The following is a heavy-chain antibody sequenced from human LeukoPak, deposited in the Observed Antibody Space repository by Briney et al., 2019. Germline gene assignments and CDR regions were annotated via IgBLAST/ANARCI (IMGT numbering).Heavy chain of an antibody. CDR1: GGSISSYY. Sequence: SETLSLTCTVSGGSISSYYWSWIRQPPGKGLEWIGYIYYSGRTKYNPSLKSRVTISVDTSNNQFSLKLISVTAADTAVYYCARGVGSGYTDYWGQGALVTVSS. CDR2: IYYSGRT. J-gene: IGHJ4*02. D-gene: IGHD3-22*01. V-gene: IGHV4-59*01. CDR3: ARGVGSGYTDY.